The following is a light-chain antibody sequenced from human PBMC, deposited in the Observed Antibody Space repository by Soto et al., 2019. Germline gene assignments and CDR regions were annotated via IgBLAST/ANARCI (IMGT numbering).Light chain of an antibody. CDR2: DTF. CDR3: QQYNDWPPWT. V-gene: IGKV3-15*01. CDR1: QSVTSN. J-gene: IGKJ1*01. Sequence: EIVLTQSPAILSVSPGERATLSCRASQSVTSNLAWYRQRPGQAPRLLIYDTFRKATGVPARFSGSGSGTEFTLTISSLQSEDLAVYYCQQYNDWPPWTFGQGTKVDTK.